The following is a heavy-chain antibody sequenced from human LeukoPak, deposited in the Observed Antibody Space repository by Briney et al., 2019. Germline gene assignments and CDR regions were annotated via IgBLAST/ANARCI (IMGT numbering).Heavy chain of an antibody. D-gene: IGHD3-22*01. CDR1: GGSISSSSYY. CDR2: VYYGGNI. V-gene: IGHV4-39*01. CDR3: ARHDSSGPYNAFDI. J-gene: IGHJ3*02. Sequence: SETLSLTCSVSGGSISSSSYYWGWIRQPPGKGLEWIGSVYYGGNINYNPSLKSRVTISVDTSKNQFSLKLSSVTATDTAVYYCARHDSSGPYNAFDIWGQGTMVTVSS.